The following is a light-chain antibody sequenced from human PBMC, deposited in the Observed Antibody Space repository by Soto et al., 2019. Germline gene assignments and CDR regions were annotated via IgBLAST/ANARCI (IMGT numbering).Light chain of an antibody. V-gene: IGKV3-11*01. CDR1: QSVSHF. CDR3: QQRSNWPIT. J-gene: IGKJ5*01. Sequence: EIVLTQSPATLSLSPGKRATLSCRASQSVSHFLAWYQQKPGQAPRLLIYDTSNRATGIPARFSGSGSGTDFTLTINNLEPEDFEVYYCQQRSNWPITFGQGTRLEIK. CDR2: DTS.